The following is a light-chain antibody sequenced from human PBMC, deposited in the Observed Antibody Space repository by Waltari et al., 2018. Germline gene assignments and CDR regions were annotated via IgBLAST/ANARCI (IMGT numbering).Light chain of an antibody. Sequence: QSALTQPRSVSGSPGQSVTISCTGTSSDIGGYNAVAWYQKYPGKAPKLLIYAVNQRPSGVPYRFSGPKSGNTASLTISGLQSEDGADYYCYSYAGSYTLYVFGTGTEVTVL. CDR1: SSDIGGYNA. V-gene: IGLV2-11*01. CDR2: AVN. J-gene: IGLJ1*01. CDR3: YSYAGSYTLYV.